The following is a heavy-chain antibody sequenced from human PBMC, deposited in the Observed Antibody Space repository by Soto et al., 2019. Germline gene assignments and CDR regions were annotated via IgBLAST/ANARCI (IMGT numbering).Heavy chain of an antibody. CDR2: ISNSGDTI. J-gene: IGHJ4*02. D-gene: IGHD3-22*01. CDR1: GFTFSDYY. CDR3: ARGHDSSGGVDY. V-gene: IGHV3-11*01. Sequence: QVQLVESGGGLVKPGGSLRLSCAASGFTFSDYYMSWIRHAPRRGLEWISYISNSGDTIYYADSVKGRFTISRDNAKNSLYLQMNSLRAEDTAVYYCARGHDSSGGVDYWGQGTLITFSS.